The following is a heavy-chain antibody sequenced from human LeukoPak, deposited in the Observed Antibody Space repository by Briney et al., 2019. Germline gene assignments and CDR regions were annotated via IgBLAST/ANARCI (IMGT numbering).Heavy chain of an antibody. Sequence: SGGSLRLSCGASGFTFSSYWMCWVRQAPGKGLEWVANIKQDGSEKSYVDSVKGRFTISRDNAKNSLYLQMNSLRAEDTAVYYCVREGTSGYLKTYWGQGTLVTVSS. CDR3: VREGTSGYLKTY. V-gene: IGHV3-7*03. J-gene: IGHJ4*02. D-gene: IGHD3-3*01. CDR2: IKQDGSEK. CDR1: GFTFSSYW.